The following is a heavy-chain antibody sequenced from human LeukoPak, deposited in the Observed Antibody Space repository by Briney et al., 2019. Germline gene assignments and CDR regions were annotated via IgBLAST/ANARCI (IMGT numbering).Heavy chain of an antibody. CDR3: ARDLGGIYFDY. J-gene: IGHJ4*02. Sequence: SETLSLTCTVSDASISGYYWSWIRQPPGKGLEWIGSIHFSGSTNYNPSLRSRVTISVDTTKNQLSLKLSSVTAADTAVYYCARDLGGIYFDYWGQGTLVTVSS. CDR1: DASISGYY. V-gene: IGHV4-59*01. D-gene: IGHD1-26*01. CDR2: IHFSGST.